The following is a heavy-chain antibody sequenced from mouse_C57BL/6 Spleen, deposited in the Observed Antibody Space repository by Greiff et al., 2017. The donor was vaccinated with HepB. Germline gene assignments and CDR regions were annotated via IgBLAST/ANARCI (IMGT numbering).Heavy chain of an antibody. CDR3: ARGGDYDRSAWFAY. Sequence: QVQLQQPGAELVRPGSSVKLSCKASGYTFTSYWMHWVKQRPIQGLEWIGNIDPSDSETHYNQKFKDKATLTVDKSSSTACMQLSSLTSEDSAVYYCARGGDYDRSAWFAYWGQGTLVTVSA. D-gene: IGHD2-4*01. CDR1: GYTFTSYW. J-gene: IGHJ3*01. CDR2: IDPSDSET. V-gene: IGHV1-52*01.